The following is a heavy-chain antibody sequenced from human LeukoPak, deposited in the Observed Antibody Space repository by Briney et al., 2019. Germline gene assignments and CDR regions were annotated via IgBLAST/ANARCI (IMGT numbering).Heavy chain of an antibody. CDR2: ISTYNGYT. CDR1: GYTFTNFG. CDR3: ARDLGLRYCSGGSCYSDH. D-gene: IGHD2-15*01. Sequence: GASVKVSCKASGYTFTNFGISWVRQAPGQGLEWMGWISTYNGYTNYAQKLQGRVTMTTDTSTSTAYMELRSLRSDDTAVYYCARDLGLRYCSGGSCYSDHWGQGTLVTVSS. V-gene: IGHV1-18*01. J-gene: IGHJ4*02.